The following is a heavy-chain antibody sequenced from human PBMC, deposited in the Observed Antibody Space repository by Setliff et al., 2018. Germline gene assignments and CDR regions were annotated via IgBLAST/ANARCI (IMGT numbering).Heavy chain of an antibody. D-gene: IGHD3-10*01. V-gene: IGHV3-74*01. J-gene: IGHJ4*02. Sequence: GGSMRLSCAASGFTFSGYWMHWVRQAPGKGLVGVSRINSDGSSTSYADSVKGRFTISRDNAKNTLYLQMNSLRAEDTAVYYCARRYYGSGSYFDYWGQGTLVTVSS. CDR2: INSDGSST. CDR1: GFTFSGYW. CDR3: ARRYYGSGSYFDY.